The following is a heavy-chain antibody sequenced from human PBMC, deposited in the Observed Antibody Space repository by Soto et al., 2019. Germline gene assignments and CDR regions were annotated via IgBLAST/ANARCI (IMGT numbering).Heavy chain of an antibody. CDR3: AKSPDFYYDGMDV. J-gene: IGHJ6*02. CDR2: VSWNGGNV. V-gene: IGHV3-9*01. Sequence: EVQLVESGGGLVQPGRSLRLSCAASGFTIDDYAMHWVRQVPGKGLEWVSGVSWNGGNVDYADSVKGRFTISRDNAKNSLYLQMTSLRADDTAVYYCAKSPDFYYDGMDVWGQGTTVTVSS. CDR1: GFTIDDYA.